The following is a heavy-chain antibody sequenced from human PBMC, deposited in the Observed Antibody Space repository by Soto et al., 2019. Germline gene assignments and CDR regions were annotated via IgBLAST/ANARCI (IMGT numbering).Heavy chain of an antibody. CDR1: GFTFSSYA. CDR3: ARARLMGVLNAFDI. D-gene: IGHD2-8*01. Sequence: PGGSLRLSCAASGFTFSSYAMHWVRQAPGKGLEWVAVISYDGSNKYYADSVKGRFTISRDNSKNTLYLQMNSLRAEDTAVYYCARARLMGVLNAFDIWGQGTMVTVSS. CDR2: ISYDGSNK. J-gene: IGHJ3*02. V-gene: IGHV3-30-3*01.